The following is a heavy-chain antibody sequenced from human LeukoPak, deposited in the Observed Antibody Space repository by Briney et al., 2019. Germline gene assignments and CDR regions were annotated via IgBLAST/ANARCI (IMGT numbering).Heavy chain of an antibody. J-gene: IGHJ6*02. CDR3: AKDVRVGGGGMNV. CDR2: ISGSGLNT. D-gene: IGHD1-26*01. Sequence: PGGSLRLSCSASRFTFSNFNMHWFRQAPGKGLEWVSLISGSGLNTYYADSVKGRFTISRDNSKNTLSLQMNSLRAEDTAVYYCAKDVRVGGGGMNVWGQGTPVTVSS. V-gene: IGHV3-23*01. CDR1: RFTFSNFN.